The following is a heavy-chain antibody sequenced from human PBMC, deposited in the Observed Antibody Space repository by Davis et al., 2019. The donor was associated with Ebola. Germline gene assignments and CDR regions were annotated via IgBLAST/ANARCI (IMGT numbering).Heavy chain of an antibody. Sequence: GESLKISCVASGFTFSNYAMSWVRQAPGKGLEWVSAISSSGNNTYYADSVKGRFTVSRNNAENSVYLQMNSLRVEDTAVYYCARDDGYGLFNFWGQGTLVTVSS. CDR3: ARDDGYGLFNF. J-gene: IGHJ4*02. CDR1: GFTFSNYA. D-gene: IGHD4-17*01. V-gene: IGHV3-21*01. CDR2: ISSSGNNT.